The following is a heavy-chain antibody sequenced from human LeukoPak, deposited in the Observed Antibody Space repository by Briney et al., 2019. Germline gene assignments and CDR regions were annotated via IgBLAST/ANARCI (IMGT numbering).Heavy chain of an antibody. CDR3: ARQGSTTGTDY. V-gene: IGHV5-51*01. Sequence: PGASLKISCEGSGYTFTSYWIAWVRQLPGKGLEWMGIIYPGDSDTRYSPSFQGQVTISADKSISTAYLQWSSLKASDTAMYYCARQGSTTGTDYWGQGTLVTVSS. J-gene: IGHJ4*02. CDR2: IYPGDSDT. CDR1: GYTFTSYW. D-gene: IGHD1-1*01.